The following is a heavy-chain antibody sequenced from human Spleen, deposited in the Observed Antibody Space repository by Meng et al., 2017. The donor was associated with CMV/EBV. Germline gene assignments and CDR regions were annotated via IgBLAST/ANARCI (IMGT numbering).Heavy chain of an antibody. Sequence: QVRLVRSGAEVKKPGASVKVSCKASGYTFTGYDMHWVRQAPGQGLEWMGWINPNSGGTNYAQKFQGRVTMTRDTSISTAYMELSRLRSDDTAVYYCARVAAAGTNWFGPWGQGTLVTVSS. D-gene: IGHD6-13*01. CDR2: INPNSGGT. CDR1: GYTFTGYD. CDR3: ARVAAAGTNWFGP. V-gene: IGHV1-2*02. J-gene: IGHJ5*02.